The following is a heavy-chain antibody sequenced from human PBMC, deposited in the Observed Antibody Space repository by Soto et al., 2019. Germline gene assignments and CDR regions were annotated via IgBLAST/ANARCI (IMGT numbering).Heavy chain of an antibody. V-gene: IGHV4-31*03. J-gene: IGHJ5*02. Sequence: QVQLQESGPGLVKPSQTLSLTCTVSGGSISSGGYYWSWIRQHPGKGLEWIGYIYYSGSTYYNPSLKSRVTISVYTSKNQFSLKLSSVTAADTAVYYCARVLRGYRNAIALNWFDPWGQGTLVTVSS. CDR2: IYYSGST. CDR1: GGSISSGGYY. CDR3: ARVLRGYRNAIALNWFDP. D-gene: IGHD5-18*01.